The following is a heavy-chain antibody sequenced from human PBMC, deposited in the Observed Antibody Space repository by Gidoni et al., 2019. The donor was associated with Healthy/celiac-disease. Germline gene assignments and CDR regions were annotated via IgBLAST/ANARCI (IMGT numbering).Heavy chain of an antibody. J-gene: IGHJ2*01. D-gene: IGHD6-19*01. CDR1: GCTVSSYG. CDR3: ARDGRGIAVAGVPYIDWYFDL. Sequence: VQLVESGGGVVQPGRSLRRSCAASGCTVSSYGMHWVRQAPGKGLEWVAVIWYDGSTKYYADSVKGRFTISRDNSKNTLYLQMNSLRAEDTAVYYCARDGRGIAVAGVPYIDWYFDLWGRGTLVTVSS. V-gene: IGHV3-33*01. CDR2: IWYDGSTK.